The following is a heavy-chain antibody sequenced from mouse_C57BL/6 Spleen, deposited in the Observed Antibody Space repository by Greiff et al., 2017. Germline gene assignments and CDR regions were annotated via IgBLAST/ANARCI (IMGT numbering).Heavy chain of an antibody. Sequence: EVMLVESGGDLVKPGGSLKLSCAASGFTFSSYGMSWVRQTPDKRLEWVATISSGGSYTYYPDSVKGRFTISRDNAKNTLYLQMSSRKSEDTAMYYCARDYYGSSADFDVWGTGTTVTVSS. D-gene: IGHD1-1*01. CDR2: ISSGGSYT. CDR1: GFTFSSYG. V-gene: IGHV5-6*01. CDR3: ARDYYGSSADFDV. J-gene: IGHJ1*03.